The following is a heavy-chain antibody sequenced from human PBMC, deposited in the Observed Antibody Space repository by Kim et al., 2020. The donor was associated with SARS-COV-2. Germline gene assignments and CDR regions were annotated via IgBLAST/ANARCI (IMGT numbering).Heavy chain of an antibody. CDR2: IYYSGST. D-gene: IGHD2-2*01. Sequence: SETLSLTCTVSGGSIRSSSYYWGWIRQPPGKGLEWIGSIYYSGSTYYNPSLKSRVTISVDTSKNQFSLKLSSVTAADTAVYYCATEIVVVPAAMSHYYGMDVWGQGTTVTVSS. CDR3: ATEIVVVPAAMSHYYGMDV. V-gene: IGHV4-39*01. J-gene: IGHJ6*02. CDR1: GGSIRSSSYY.